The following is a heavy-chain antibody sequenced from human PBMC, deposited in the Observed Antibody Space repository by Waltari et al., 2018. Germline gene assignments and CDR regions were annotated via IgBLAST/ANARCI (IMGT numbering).Heavy chain of an antibody. V-gene: IGHV4-59*01. D-gene: IGHD4-17*01. CDR2: LHYSGST. CDR1: GGSISSSY. Sequence: QVQLQESGPGLVKPSETLSLTCTVSGGSISSSYWSWIRQPPGKGLEWIGYLHYSGSTNYNPSLKMRVTIAVDTSKNQFSLKLSAVTAADTAVYYWARGGGRGDYAGWFDPWGQGTLVTVSS. CDR3: ARGGGRGDYAGWFDP. J-gene: IGHJ5*02.